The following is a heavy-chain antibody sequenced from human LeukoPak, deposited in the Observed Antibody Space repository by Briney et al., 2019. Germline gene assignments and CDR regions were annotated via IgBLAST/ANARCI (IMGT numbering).Heavy chain of an antibody. D-gene: IGHD6-13*01. J-gene: IGHJ4*02. CDR2: VKSKTNGGTT. CDR1: GFTVSSNS. Sequence: GGSLRLSCAVSGFTVSSNSMSWVRQAPGKGLEWVGRVKSKTNGGTTGYAAPVKGRFTISRDDSKNTYLQMNSLKSEDTAVYYCTAGIGHSDFDYWGQGTLVTVSS. V-gene: IGHV3-15*01. CDR3: TAGIGHSDFDY.